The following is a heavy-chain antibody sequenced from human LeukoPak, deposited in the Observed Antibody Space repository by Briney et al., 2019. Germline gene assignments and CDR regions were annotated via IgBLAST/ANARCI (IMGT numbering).Heavy chain of an antibody. J-gene: IGHJ4*02. CDR3: ARGNLSSSWPGFDY. V-gene: IGHV4-39*07. D-gene: IGHD6-13*01. Sequence: SETLSLTCTVSGGSISSSSYYWGWIRQPPGKGLEWIGSIYYSGSTYYNPSLKSRVTISVDTSKNQFSLKLSSVTAADTAVYYCARGNLSSSWPGFDYWGQGTLVTVSS. CDR1: GGSISSSSYY. CDR2: IYYSGST.